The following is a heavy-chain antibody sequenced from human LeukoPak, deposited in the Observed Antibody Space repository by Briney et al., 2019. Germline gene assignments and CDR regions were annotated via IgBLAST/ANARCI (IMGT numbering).Heavy chain of an antibody. V-gene: IGHV4-4*02. CDR2: IYHSGST. J-gene: IGHJ5*02. CDR3: ARVGQDYGDYNWFDP. D-gene: IGHD4-17*01. Sequence: SGTLSLTCAVSGGSISSSNWWSWVRQPPGKGLEWIGEIYHSGSTNYNPSPKSRVTISVDKSKNQFSLRLSSVTAADTAVYYCARVGQDYGDYNWFDPWGQGTLVTVSS. CDR1: GGSISSSNW.